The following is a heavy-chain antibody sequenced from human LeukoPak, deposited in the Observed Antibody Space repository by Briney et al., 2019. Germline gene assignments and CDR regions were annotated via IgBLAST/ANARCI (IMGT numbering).Heavy chain of an antibody. Sequence: SETLSLTCTVSGGSIRSGSHYWAWIRQPPGKGLEWIGSIYYSGSTYYNPSLENRVTISIDTSKNHFSLKLSSLSAADTSVYYCAKRDDSGGDLVDLWGQGTLVTVS. V-gene: IGHV4-39*02. J-gene: IGHJ4*02. CDR1: GGSIRSGSHY. CDR2: IYYSGST. D-gene: IGHD3-22*01. CDR3: AKRDDSGGDLVDL.